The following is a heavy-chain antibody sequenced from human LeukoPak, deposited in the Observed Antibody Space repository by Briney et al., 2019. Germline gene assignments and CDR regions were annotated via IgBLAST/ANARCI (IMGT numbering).Heavy chain of an antibody. CDR1: GFTFDDYA. D-gene: IGHD6-19*01. CDR3: AKEKKTAVPGLFDY. CDR2: ISWNSGSI. V-gene: IGHV3-9*01. J-gene: IGHJ4*02. Sequence: RTGGSLRLSCAASGFTFDDYAMHWVRQAPGKGLEWVSCISWNSGSIGYADSVKGRFTISRDNAKNSLYLQMNSLRAEDTALYYCAKEKKTAVPGLFDYWGQGTLVTVSS.